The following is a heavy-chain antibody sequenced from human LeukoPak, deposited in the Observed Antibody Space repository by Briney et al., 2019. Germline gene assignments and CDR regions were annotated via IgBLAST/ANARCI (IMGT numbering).Heavy chain of an antibody. D-gene: IGHD6-13*01. CDR3: ARDQYSSSRPFDY. CDR2: IYYSGST. CDR1: GGSISSYY. Sequence: SETLSLTCTVSGGSISSYYWSWIRQPPGKGLEWIGYIYYSGSTNYNPSLKSRVTISVDTSKNQFSLKLSSVTAADTAVYYCARDQYSSSRPFDYWGQGTLVTVSS. V-gene: IGHV4-59*12. J-gene: IGHJ4*02.